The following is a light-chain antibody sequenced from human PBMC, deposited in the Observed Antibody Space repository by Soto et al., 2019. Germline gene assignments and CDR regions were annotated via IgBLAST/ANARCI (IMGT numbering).Light chain of an antibody. Sequence: QSVLTQPRSVSGSPGQSVTISCTGTSSDVGGYNFVSWYQQLPGKAPKLMIYDVTKRPSGVPDRFSGSKSGNTASLTISGLQAEDEADYYCSSHAGTYPGVFGGGTKVTVL. CDR1: SSDVGGYNF. CDR3: SSHAGTYPGV. V-gene: IGLV2-11*01. CDR2: DVT. J-gene: IGLJ3*02.